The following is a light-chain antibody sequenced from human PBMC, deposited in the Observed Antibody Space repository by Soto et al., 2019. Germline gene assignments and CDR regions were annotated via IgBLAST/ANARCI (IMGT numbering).Light chain of an antibody. J-gene: IGKJ1*01. V-gene: IGKV3-15*01. CDR1: QSIDNR. Sequence: IVMTQSPGTLSVSPGERATLPCRASQSIDNRLAWYQQRPGQAPRLLIYGASIRATGIPARFSGSGSGTEFTLTISGLQSEDFGVYYCQQYKDWRTFGQGTKVDIK. CDR3: QQYKDWRT. CDR2: GAS.